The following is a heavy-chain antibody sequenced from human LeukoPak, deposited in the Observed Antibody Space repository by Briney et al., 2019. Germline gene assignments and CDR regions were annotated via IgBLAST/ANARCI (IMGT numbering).Heavy chain of an antibody. V-gene: IGHV3-23*01. CDR3: AKTGQFDY. Sequence: GGSLRLSCAASGFTFNNFALSGVGLPPGKGLEWVSSITGSGGSTYYADSVKGRFTISRDNSKNTLYVQMNSLRAEDTAVYYCAKTGQFDYWGQGTLVTVSS. CDR1: GFTFNNFA. J-gene: IGHJ4*02. CDR2: ITGSGGST.